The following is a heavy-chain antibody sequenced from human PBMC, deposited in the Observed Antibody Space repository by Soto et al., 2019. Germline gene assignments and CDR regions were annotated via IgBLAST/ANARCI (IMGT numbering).Heavy chain of an antibody. D-gene: IGHD3-22*01. Sequence: GGSLRLSCAASGFTFNNYAMSWVRQAPGKGLEWVSGIDSGGTTYYADSVKGRFIVSRDTSKNILYLQMNSLRAEDTAVYFCAKDYCDDGNCRLFDYWGQGTLVTVSS. CDR3: AKDYCDDGNCRLFDY. V-gene: IGHV3-23*01. CDR1: GFTFNNYA. J-gene: IGHJ4*02. CDR2: IDSGGTT.